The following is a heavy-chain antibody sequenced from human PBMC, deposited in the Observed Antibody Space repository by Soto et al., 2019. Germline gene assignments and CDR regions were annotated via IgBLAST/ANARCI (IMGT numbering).Heavy chain of an antibody. D-gene: IGHD6-19*01. CDR2: ISNDGSDR. CDR3: AKYDDKRGWSLPFAP. CDR1: GFRFSTYG. Sequence: GGSLRLSCTASGFRFSTYGMHWVRQAPGKGLEWVAVISNDGSDRYYGDSVRGRFTISRDNSKNSLYLQMDSLSPEDTAVYYCAKYDDKRGWSLPFAPWGKGTLVPVSS. V-gene: IGHV3-30*18. J-gene: IGHJ5*02.